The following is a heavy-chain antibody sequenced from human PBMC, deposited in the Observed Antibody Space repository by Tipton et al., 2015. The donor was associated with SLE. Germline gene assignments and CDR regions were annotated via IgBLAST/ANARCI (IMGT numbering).Heavy chain of an antibody. CDR2: ISSGSNYI. Sequence: TLSLTCTVSGGSISSHYWSWIRQPPGKGLEWVSSISSGSNYISYADSLKGRFTISRDDAKNSVFLQMNSLRAEDTAVYYCVRGASIGYYYFDYWGLGTLVTVSS. CDR3: VRGASIGYYYFDY. V-gene: IGHV3-21*01. CDR1: GGSISSHY. J-gene: IGHJ4*02. D-gene: IGHD2-15*01.